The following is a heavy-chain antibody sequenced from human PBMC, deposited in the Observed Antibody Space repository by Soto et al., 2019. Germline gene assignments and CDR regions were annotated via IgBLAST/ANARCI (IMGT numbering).Heavy chain of an antibody. Sequence: GGSLRLSCAASGFTFSTYAMSWVRQAPGKGLEWVSAISGSGGSTYYADSVKGRFTISRDNSKNTQHLQMNSLRAEDTAIYYCAKDGPAAIQGYDAFDIWGQGTMVTVSS. CDR1: GFTFSTYA. CDR2: ISGSGGST. CDR3: AKDGPAAIQGYDAFDI. V-gene: IGHV3-23*01. D-gene: IGHD2-2*02. J-gene: IGHJ3*02.